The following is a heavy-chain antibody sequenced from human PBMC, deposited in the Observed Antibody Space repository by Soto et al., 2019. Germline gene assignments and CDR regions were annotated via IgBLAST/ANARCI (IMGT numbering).Heavy chain of an antibody. V-gene: IGHV3-23*01. D-gene: IGHD2-2*01. CDR2: ISGSGGSK. Sequence: GGSLRLSCAASGFTFSSYAMSWVRQAPGKGLEWVSAISGSGGSKYYADSVKGRFTISRDNSKNTLYLQMNSLRAEDTAVYYCAKEIIVVPAAMLPFDYWGQGTLVTVSS. J-gene: IGHJ4*02. CDR1: GFTFSSYA. CDR3: AKEIIVVPAAMLPFDY.